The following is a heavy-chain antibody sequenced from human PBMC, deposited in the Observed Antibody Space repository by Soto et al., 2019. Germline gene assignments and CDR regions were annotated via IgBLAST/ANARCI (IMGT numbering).Heavy chain of an antibody. CDR3: ARGRGRVLWFGACRMDV. V-gene: IGHV4-34*01. CDR1: GGSFSGYY. D-gene: IGHD3-10*01. CDR2: INHSGST. J-gene: IGHJ6*02. Sequence: PSETLSLTCAVYGGSFSGYYWSWIRQPPGKGLEWIGEINHSGSTNYNPSLKSRVTISVDTSKNQFSLKLSSVTAADTAVYYCARGRGRVLWFGACRMDVWGQGTTVTVS.